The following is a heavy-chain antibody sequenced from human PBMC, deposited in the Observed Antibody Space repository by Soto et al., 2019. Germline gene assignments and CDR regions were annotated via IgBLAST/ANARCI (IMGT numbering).Heavy chain of an antibody. D-gene: IGHD3-3*01. V-gene: IGHV4-34*01. CDR1: GGSFSGYY. J-gene: IGHJ4*02. CDR3: ARYDFWSGPDY. CDR2: INHSGST. Sequence: SETLSLTCAVYGGSFSGYYWSWIRQPPGKGLEWIGEINHSGSTNYNPSLKSRVTISVDTSKNQFSLKLSSVTAADTAVYYCARYDFWSGPDYWGQGTLVTVSS.